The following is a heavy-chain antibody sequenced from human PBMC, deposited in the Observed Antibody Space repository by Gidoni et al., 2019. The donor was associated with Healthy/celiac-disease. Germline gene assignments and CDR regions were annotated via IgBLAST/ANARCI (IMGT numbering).Heavy chain of an antibody. CDR1: GFTFSSYC. CDR3: VTDTVTTANFDY. Sequence: QVQLVESGGGVVQPGRSLRLSCAASGFTFSSYCMHWVRQAPGKGLEWVAVISYDGSNKYYADSVKGRFTISRDNSKNTLYLQMNSLRAEDTAVYYCVTDTVTTANFDYWGQGTLVTVSS. J-gene: IGHJ4*02. CDR2: ISYDGSNK. D-gene: IGHD4-17*01. V-gene: IGHV3-30*03.